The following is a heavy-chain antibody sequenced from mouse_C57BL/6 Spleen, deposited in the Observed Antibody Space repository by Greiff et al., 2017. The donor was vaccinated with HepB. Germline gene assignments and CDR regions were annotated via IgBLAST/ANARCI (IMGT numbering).Heavy chain of an antibody. Sequence: QVQLQQSGAELVRPGASVTLSCKASGYTFTDYEMHWVKQTPVHGLEWIGAIDPETGGTAYNQKFKGKAILTADKSSSTAYMELRSLTSEDSAVYCCTGWGTGTFFDYWGQGTTLTVSS. D-gene: IGHD4-1*01. CDR2: IDPETGGT. CDR3: TGWGTGTFFDY. CDR1: GYTFTDYE. J-gene: IGHJ2*01. V-gene: IGHV1-15*01.